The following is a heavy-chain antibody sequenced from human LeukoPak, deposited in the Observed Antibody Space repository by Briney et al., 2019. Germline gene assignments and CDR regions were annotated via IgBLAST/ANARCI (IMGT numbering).Heavy chain of an antibody. J-gene: IGHJ4*02. V-gene: IGHV1-18*01. CDR1: GYTFTTYG. CDR3: ARDHNSENWGSLGK. CDR2: ISPYTGGT. Sequence: ASAKVSCKTSGYTFTTYGFSWVRQAPGQGLEWMGWISPYTGGTNYAQKFQGRVTITRDTSSNTVYMDLNRLTSDDTALYYCARDHNSENWGSLGKWGQGTLVTVSS. D-gene: IGHD7-27*01.